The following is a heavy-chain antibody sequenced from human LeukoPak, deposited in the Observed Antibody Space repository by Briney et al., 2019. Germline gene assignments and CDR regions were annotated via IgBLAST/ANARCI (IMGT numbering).Heavy chain of an antibody. CDR3: ARARYAYESDYFDY. J-gene: IGHJ4*02. CDR2: IKQDGSEK. V-gene: IGHV3-7*03. D-gene: IGHD3-16*01. Sequence: GGSLRLSCAASGFTFSSYWMSWVRRAPGKGLEWVANIKQDGSEKYYVDSVKGRFTISRDNAKNSLYLQMNSLRVEDTAVYYCARARYAYESDYFDYWGPGILVSVSS. CDR1: GFTFSSYW.